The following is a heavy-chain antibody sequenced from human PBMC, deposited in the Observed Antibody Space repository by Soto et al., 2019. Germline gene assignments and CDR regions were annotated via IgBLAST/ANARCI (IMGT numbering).Heavy chain of an antibody. Sequence: GGSLRLSCAASGFTFSSYSMNWVRQAPGKGLEWVSSISSSSSTIYYADSVKGRFTISRDNAKNSLYLQMNSLRDEDTAVYYCARDTVDTAMAFDYWGQGTLGHRLL. CDR3: ARDTVDTAMAFDY. CDR2: ISSSSSTI. D-gene: IGHD5-18*01. J-gene: IGHJ4*02. V-gene: IGHV3-48*02. CDR1: GFTFSSYS.